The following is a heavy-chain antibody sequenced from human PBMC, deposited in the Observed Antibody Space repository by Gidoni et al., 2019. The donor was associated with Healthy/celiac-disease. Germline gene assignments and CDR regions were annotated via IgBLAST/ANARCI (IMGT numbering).Heavy chain of an antibody. V-gene: IGHV1-2*02. J-gene: IGHJ3*02. CDR2: INPNSGGT. D-gene: IGHD1-26*01. Sequence: QVQLVQSGAEVKKPGASVKVSCKASGYTFTGYYMHWVRQAPGQGLEWRGWINPNSGGTNYAQKFQGRVTMTRDTSISTAYMELSRLRSDDTAVYYCARDIGGREMEDAFDIWGQGTMVTVSS. CDR1: GYTFTGYY. CDR3: ARDIGGREMEDAFDI.